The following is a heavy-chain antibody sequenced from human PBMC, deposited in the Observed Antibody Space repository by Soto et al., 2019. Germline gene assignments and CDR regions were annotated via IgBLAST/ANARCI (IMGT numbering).Heavy chain of an antibody. D-gene: IGHD3-16*01. CDR2: MWYDGTNK. V-gene: IGHV3-33*01. CDR1: GFTFRIYS. CDR3: ARDATFGTKGGSFDI. Sequence: PGGSLRLSCAASGFTFRIYSMHWVRQSPGKGLEWVAVMWYDGTNKYYGESVKGRFTISRDNSENTLYLQMNSLRVEDTAVYYCARDATFGTKGGSFDIWGHRTLVTVSS. J-gene: IGHJ3*02.